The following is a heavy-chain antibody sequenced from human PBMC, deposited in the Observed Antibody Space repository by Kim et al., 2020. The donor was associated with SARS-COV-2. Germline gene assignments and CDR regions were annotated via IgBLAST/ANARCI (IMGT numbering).Heavy chain of an antibody. CDR2: WYN. CDR3: ARGINSAFDI. V-gene: IGHV6-1*01. Sequence: WYNDYAVSAKGRISISLDASQNQLSPQLNSMTPEDTAVYYCARGINSAFDIWGQGTVVTVSS. J-gene: IGHJ3*02. D-gene: IGHD5-18*01.